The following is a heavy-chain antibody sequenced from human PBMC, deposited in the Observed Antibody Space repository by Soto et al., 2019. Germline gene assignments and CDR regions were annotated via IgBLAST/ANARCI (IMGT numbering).Heavy chain of an antibody. CDR1: GGSISSHY. CDR2: IYSTGNT. V-gene: IGHV4-4*07. D-gene: IGHD3-22*01. Sequence: PSETLSLTCSVSGGSISSHYWSWLRQAAGKGLEWIGRIYSTGNTNLNPSLKSRVTMSADTSKNQFSLKLSSVTAADTAVYYCAREHYDGSGYYYNFDSWGQGDLVTVSS. CDR3: AREHYDGSGYYYNFDS. J-gene: IGHJ4*02.